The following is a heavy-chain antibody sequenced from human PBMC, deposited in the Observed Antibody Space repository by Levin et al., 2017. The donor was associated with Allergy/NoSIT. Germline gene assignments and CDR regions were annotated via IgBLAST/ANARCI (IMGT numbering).Heavy chain of an antibody. V-gene: IGHV3-23*01. D-gene: IGHD5-12*01. CDR2: ISGYGEST. Sequence: GSLRLSCAASGFTFNSHAMTWVRQAPGKGLEWVSTISGYGESTYYAESVKGRFTISRDNPRNTLHLLMTSLRAGDTAIYYCARDATLLATSEDYLDYWGQGTRVSVSS. CDR1: GFTFNSHA. J-gene: IGHJ4*02. CDR3: ARDATLLATSEDYLDY.